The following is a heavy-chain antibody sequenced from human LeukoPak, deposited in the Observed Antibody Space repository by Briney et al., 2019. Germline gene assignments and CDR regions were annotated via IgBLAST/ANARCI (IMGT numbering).Heavy chain of an antibody. V-gene: IGHV4-4*07. Sequence: PSETLSLTCTVSGGSISSYYWSWIRQPAGKGLEWIGRIYASGSTNYNPSLKSRVTMSVDTSKNQFSLKLSSVTAADTAVYYCARNYEAPYYYYYAMDVWGQGTTVTVSS. D-gene: IGHD3-3*01. CDR2: IYASGST. CDR3: ARNYEAPYYYYYAMDV. J-gene: IGHJ6*02. CDR1: GGSISSYY.